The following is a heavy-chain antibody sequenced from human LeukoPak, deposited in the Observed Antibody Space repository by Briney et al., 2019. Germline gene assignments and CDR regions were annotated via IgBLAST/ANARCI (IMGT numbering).Heavy chain of an antibody. CDR3: ARVLKLPSRSYYYYGMDV. CDR1: GYTFTSYG. V-gene: IGHV1-18*01. Sequence: ASVKVSCKASGYTFTSYGISWVRQAPGQGLEWMGWISAYNGNTNYAQKLQGRVTMTTDTSTSTAYMELRSLRSDDTAVYYCARVLKLPSRSYYYYGMDVWGQGTTVTVSS. D-gene: IGHD3-9*01. J-gene: IGHJ6*02. CDR2: ISAYNGNT.